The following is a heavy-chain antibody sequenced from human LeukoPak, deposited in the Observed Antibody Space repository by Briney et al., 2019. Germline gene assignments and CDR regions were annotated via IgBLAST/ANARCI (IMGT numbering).Heavy chain of an antibody. J-gene: IGHJ4*02. V-gene: IGHV1-18*01. D-gene: IGHD3-22*01. CDR3: ARDPQWLSLTGGIFDY. Sequence: ASVKVSCKASGYTFTSYGISWVRQAPGQGLEWMGWISAYNGNTNYAQKLQGRVTMTTDTSTSTAYMELRSLRSDDTAVYYCARDPQWLSLTGGIFDYWGQGTLVTVSS. CDR2: ISAYNGNT. CDR1: GYTFTSYG.